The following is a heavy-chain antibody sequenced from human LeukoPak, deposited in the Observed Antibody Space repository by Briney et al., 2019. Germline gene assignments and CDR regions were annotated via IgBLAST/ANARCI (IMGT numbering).Heavy chain of an antibody. V-gene: IGHV1-2*02. CDR1: VHTFSDYY. D-gene: IGHD6-13*01. Sequence: GASVNVSCKASVHTFSDYYLHWMRQAPGQGLERMGGINPNTGDTGFAQKFQGRVTMTRDTSISTAYMELSRLRSDDTAVYYCARSPGGSSWPFDYWGQGTLVTVSS. CDR3: ARSPGGSSWPFDY. CDR2: INPNTGDT. J-gene: IGHJ4*02.